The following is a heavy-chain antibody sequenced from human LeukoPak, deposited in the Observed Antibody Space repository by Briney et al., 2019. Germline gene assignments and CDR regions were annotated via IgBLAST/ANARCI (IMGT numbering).Heavy chain of an antibody. CDR2: IKRKTDAGTT. J-gene: IGHJ4*02. CDR3: TTGNWGPY. D-gene: IGHD7-27*01. Sequence: GGSLRLSCAASGVTLSSYAMSWARQAPGEGLEWVGRIKRKTDAGTTDYAAPVKGRFTISRDDSKNTLYLQMNSLKTEDTAVYYCTTGNWGPYWGQGTLVTVSS. V-gene: IGHV3-15*01. CDR1: GVTLSSYA.